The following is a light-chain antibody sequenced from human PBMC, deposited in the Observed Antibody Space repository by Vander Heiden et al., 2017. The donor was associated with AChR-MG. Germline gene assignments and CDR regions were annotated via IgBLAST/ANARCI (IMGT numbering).Light chain of an antibody. CDR1: SGSVSTSYY. V-gene: IGLV8-61*01. CDR2: STN. CDR3: VLYMGSGIWV. J-gene: IGLJ3*02. Sequence: QTVVTQEPSFSVSPGGTVTLTCGWSSGSVSTSYYPSWYQQTPGQAPRTLIYSTNPRSSGVPDRFSGSILGNKAALTITGAQADDESDYYCVLYMGSGIWVFGGGTKLTVL.